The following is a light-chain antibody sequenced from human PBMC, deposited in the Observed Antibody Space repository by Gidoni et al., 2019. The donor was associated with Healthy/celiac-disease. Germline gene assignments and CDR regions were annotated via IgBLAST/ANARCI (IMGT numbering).Light chain of an antibody. CDR1: QRVLYSSNNKNY. CDR3: QQYYSTPLT. CDR2: WAY. Sequence: DIVMTHSPDSLAVSLGERATINCKSSQRVLYSSNNKNYLSWYQQKPGQPPKLLIYWAYTRESGVPDRFSGSGSGTDFTLTISSLQAEDVAVYYCQQYYSTPLTFGGGTKVEIK. J-gene: IGKJ4*01. V-gene: IGKV4-1*01.